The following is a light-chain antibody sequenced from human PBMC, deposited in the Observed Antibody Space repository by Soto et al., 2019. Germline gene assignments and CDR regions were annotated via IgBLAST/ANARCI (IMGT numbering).Light chain of an antibody. V-gene: IGKV3-20*01. CDR2: VAS. CDR1: QSVSSSY. Sequence: EIVLTQSPGTLSLSPGERATLSCRASQSVSSSYFAWYQQKPGQAPRLLIYVASSRATGIPDRFSGSGSGKDFTVTIRRLEPEDFAVYYCQQYGSAWTFAKGTKVEI. CDR3: QQYGSAWT. J-gene: IGKJ1*01.